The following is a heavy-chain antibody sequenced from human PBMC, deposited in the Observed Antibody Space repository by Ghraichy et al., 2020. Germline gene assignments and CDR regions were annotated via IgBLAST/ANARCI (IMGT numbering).Heavy chain of an antibody. J-gene: IGHJ4*02. CDR3: ARVVYSGYDHSYGQNFDY. CDR2: INTNTGNP. D-gene: IGHD5-12*01. Sequence: ASVKVSCKASGYTFTSYAMNWVRQAPGQGLEWMGWINTNTGNPTYAQGFTGRFVFSLDTSVSTAYLQISSLKAEDTAVYYCARVVYSGYDHSYGQNFDYWGQGTLVTVSS. V-gene: IGHV7-4-1*02. CDR1: GYTFTSYA.